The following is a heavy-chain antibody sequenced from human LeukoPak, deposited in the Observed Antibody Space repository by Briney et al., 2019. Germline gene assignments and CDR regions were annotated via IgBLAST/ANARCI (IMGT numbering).Heavy chain of an antibody. D-gene: IGHD4-17*01. CDR2: ICHSGST. V-gene: IGHV4-38-2*02. CDR3: ALHGRTVSYNWFDP. J-gene: IGHJ5*02. CDR1: DYSISSTYC. Sequence: PSETLSLTCTVSDYSISSTYCWGWIRQPPGKGLEWIGRICHSGSTYYNPSLKSRVTISVDTSKNQFSLKLSSVTAADTAVYYCALHGRTVSYNWFDPWGQGTLVTVSS.